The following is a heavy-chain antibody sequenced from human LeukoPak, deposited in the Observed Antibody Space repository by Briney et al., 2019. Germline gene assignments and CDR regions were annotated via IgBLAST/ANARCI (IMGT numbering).Heavy chain of an antibody. D-gene: IGHD4-23*01. CDR3: ARTSGDCDGNALYFDY. CDR2: IYPGDSDT. CDR1: GYSFTSYW. J-gene: IGHJ4*02. Sequence: GESLKTSCKGSGYSFTSYWIGWVRQMPGKGLEWMGIIYPGDSDTRYSPSFQGQVTFSADKSISTAYLQWSSLKASDTAMYYCARTSGDCDGNALYFDYWGQGTLVTVSS. V-gene: IGHV5-51*01.